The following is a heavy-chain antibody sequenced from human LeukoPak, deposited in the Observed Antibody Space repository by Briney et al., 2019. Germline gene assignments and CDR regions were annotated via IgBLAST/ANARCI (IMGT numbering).Heavy chain of an antibody. J-gene: IGHJ4*02. CDR3: VGGSGY. CDR1: GFTFSSYW. V-gene: IGHV3-7*01. Sequence: GGSLRLSCVASGFTFSSYWMNWVRQAPGKGLEWVANIKQDGSEKYYVDSEKGRFTISRDNAKNSLYLQMNSLRAEDTAIYYCVGGSGYWGQGTLVTVSS. D-gene: IGHD5-12*01. CDR2: IKQDGSEK.